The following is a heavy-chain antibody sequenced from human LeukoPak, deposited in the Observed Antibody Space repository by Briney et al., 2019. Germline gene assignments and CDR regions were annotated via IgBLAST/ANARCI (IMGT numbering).Heavy chain of an antibody. CDR3: ARGRSRVFGDYTGNYYYYGMDV. V-gene: IGHV1-69*13. J-gene: IGHJ6*02. Sequence: GASVKVSCKASGGTFSSYAISWVRQAPGQGLEWMGGIIPIFGTANYAQKFQGRVTITADGSTSTAYMELSSLRSEDTAVYYCARGRSRVFGDYTGNYYYYGMDVWGQGTTVTVSS. CDR1: GGTFSSYA. D-gene: IGHD4-17*01. CDR2: IIPIFGTA.